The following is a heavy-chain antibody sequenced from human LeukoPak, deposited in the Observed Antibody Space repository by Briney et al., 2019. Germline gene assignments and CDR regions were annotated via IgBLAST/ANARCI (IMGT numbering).Heavy chain of an antibody. CDR3: ATDLRYYDILTGYHAPNAFDI. V-gene: IGHV1-18*01. CDR1: GYTFTSYG. Sequence: GASVKVSCKASGYTFTSYGISWVRQAPGQGLEWMGWISAYNSNTNFAQKLQGRVTMTTDTSTSTAYMELRSLRSDDTAVYYCATDLRYYDILTGYHAPNAFDIWGQGTMVPVSS. D-gene: IGHD3-9*01. J-gene: IGHJ3*02. CDR2: ISAYNSNT.